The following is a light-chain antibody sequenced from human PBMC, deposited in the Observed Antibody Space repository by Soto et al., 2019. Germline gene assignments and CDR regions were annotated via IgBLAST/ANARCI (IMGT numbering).Light chain of an antibody. Sequence: EIVMKQSPATLSMSPGERATLSCRASQSLNRDLAWYQQKPGQSPRLLIFGASIRATGIPARFSGSGSGTEFTLTIGSLQSEDCALYYCQQYNNWPGTFGQGTKVDVK. CDR3: QQYNNWPGT. CDR1: QSLNRD. J-gene: IGKJ1*01. V-gene: IGKV3-15*01. CDR2: GAS.